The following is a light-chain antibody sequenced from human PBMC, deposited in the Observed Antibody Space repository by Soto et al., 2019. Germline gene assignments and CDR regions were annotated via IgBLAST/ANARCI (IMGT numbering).Light chain of an antibody. CDR3: QQLNTLPFT. CDR2: EAS. V-gene: IGKV1-9*01. J-gene: IGKJ5*01. Sequence: DIQMTQSPSTLSASLGYRVTITCRASHDISTYLAWYQQKPGKDPKLMIYEASTLQSGVPSRFSGSGSGTEFTLTISGLLPEDFATYHCQQLNTLPFTFGQGTRLEI. CDR1: HDISTY.